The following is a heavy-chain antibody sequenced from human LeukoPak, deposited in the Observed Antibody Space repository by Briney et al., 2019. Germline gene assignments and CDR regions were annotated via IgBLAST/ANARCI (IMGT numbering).Heavy chain of an antibody. J-gene: IGHJ4*02. Sequence: PGGSLRLSCAASGFTFSSYAMSWVRQAPGKGLEWVSGISGSGDNTYYADSVKGRFTISRDNSKNTLYLQMNSLRADDTAVYYCARALYHTFDYWGQGTLTTVSS. D-gene: IGHD2-2*01. CDR1: GFTFSSYA. V-gene: IGHV3-23*01. CDR2: ISGSGDNT. CDR3: ARALYHTFDY.